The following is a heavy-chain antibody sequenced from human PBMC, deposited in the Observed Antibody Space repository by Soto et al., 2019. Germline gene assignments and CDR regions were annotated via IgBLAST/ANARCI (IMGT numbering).Heavy chain of an antibody. D-gene: IGHD6-19*01. CDR3: ATAWGVAGFDY. V-gene: IGHV4-59*01. CDR1: GGSISSYY. J-gene: IGHJ4*02. Sequence: HSETLSLTCTVSGGSISSYYWSWIRQPPGKGLEWIGYIYYSGSTNYNPSLKSRVTISVDTSKNQFSLKLSSVTAADTAVYCCATAWGVAGFDYWGQGTLVTVSS. CDR2: IYYSGST.